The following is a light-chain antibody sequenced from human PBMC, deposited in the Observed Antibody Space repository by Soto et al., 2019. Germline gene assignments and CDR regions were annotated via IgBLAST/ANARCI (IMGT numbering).Light chain of an antibody. V-gene: IGKV3-20*01. CDR1: QSVSSSY. J-gene: IGKJ4*01. CDR2: GAS. Sequence: EIVLTQSPGTLYLSPGQRATLSCRASQSVSSSYLAWYQQKPGQAPRLLIYGASSRATGIPDRFSGSGSGTDFTLTISRLEPEDSEVEYCQQYGSSPLTFGGGTKVEIK. CDR3: QQYGSSPLT.